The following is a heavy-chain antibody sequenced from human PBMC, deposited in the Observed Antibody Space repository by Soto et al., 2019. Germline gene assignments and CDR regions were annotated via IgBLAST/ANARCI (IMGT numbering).Heavy chain of an antibody. V-gene: IGHV3-7*01. CDR3: AREDKNTFDI. D-gene: IGHD2-15*01. CDR1: GFTFSSYW. J-gene: IGHJ3*02. CDR2: IKPEGSEK. Sequence: EVHLVEAGGGLVQPGGSLRLSCAASGFTFSSYWMSWVRQAPGKGLEWVANIKPEGSEKSYVDSVKGRLTISRDNAKNSLYLQMNSLRADDTAVYYCAREDKNTFDIWGQGTVVTVSS.